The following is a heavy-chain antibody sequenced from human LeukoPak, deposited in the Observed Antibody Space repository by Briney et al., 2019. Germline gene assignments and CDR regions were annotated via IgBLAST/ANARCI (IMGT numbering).Heavy chain of an antibody. J-gene: IGHJ4*02. CDR3: ARDPGLGYCSSTSGYTGIGAYYFDY. CDR2: IYYSGST. V-gene: IGHV4-39*07. D-gene: IGHD2-2*02. Sequence: PSDTLSLTCTVSGRSISISSYYWGWIRQPAGKGLEWIGSIYYSGSTHHNPSLNRPVTISVDTSKNQCSLKLGSVTAADTAVYYCARDPGLGYCSSTSGYTGIGAYYFDYWGQGTLVTVSS. CDR1: GRSISISSYY.